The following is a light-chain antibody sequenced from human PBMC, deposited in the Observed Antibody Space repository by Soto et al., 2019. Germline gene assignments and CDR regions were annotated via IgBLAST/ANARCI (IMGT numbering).Light chain of an antibody. CDR1: SSDVGAYNF. CDR2: DVN. V-gene: IGLV2-11*01. CDR3: CSYAGEYKYV. J-gene: IGLJ1*01. Sequence: QSALTQPRSVSGSPGQSVTISCTGISSDVGAYNFASWYQQHPGAAPKLLIHDVNKRPPGVPDRFSASKSGNTASLTISGLQAEDEADYYCCSYAGEYKYVFGSGTKVTVL.